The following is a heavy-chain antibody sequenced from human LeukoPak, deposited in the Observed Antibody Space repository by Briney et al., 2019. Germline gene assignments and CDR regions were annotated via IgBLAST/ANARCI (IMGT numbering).Heavy chain of an antibody. CDR1: GFTFSSYE. V-gene: IGHV3-48*03. Sequence: GGSLRLSCAASGFTFSSYEMNWVRQAPGKGLEWVSYISGSSDIKYYAESVKGRFTISRDNAKNSLFLQMNSLRAEDTAVYYCARGISTGYSFNYWGQGTLVTVSS. D-gene: IGHD3-22*01. CDR3: ARGISTGYSFNY. CDR2: ISGSSDIK. J-gene: IGHJ4*02.